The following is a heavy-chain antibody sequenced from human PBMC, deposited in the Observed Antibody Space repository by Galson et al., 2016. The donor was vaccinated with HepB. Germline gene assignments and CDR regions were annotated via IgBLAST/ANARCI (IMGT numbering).Heavy chain of an antibody. CDR2: ISNSGSTK. Sequence: SLRLSCAVSGFTFNSYEMNWVRQAPGKGLEWISYISNSGSTKYYAESVEGRFTISRDNDRKLLFLEMNSLRADDTGVYYCARDPRPHFYDASGPNSFDFWGQGTMVSVSS. V-gene: IGHV3-48*03. J-gene: IGHJ3*01. CDR1: GFTFNSYE. D-gene: IGHD3-22*01. CDR3: ARDPRPHFYDASGPNSFDF.